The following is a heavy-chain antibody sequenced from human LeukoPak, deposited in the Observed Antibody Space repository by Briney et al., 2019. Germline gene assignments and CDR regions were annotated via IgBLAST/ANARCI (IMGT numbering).Heavy chain of an antibody. V-gene: IGHV1-69*01. D-gene: IGHD2-21*02. J-gene: IGHJ3*02. CDR2: IIPIFGTA. CDR3: APLLPSDAFDI. CDR1: GGTFSSYA. Sequence: GSSVKVSCKASGGTFSSYAISWVRQAPGQGLEWMGGIIPIFGTANYAQKFQGRVTITADESTSTAYMELSSLVSEATAVYYCAPLLPSDAFDIWGQGTMVTVSS.